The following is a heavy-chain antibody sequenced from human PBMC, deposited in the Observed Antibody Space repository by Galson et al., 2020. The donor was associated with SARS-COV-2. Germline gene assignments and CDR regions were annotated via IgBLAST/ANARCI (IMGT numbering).Heavy chain of an antibody. CDR1: GFTFSNYV. CDR3: ARGGEWELPYYFDY. CDR2: ISSDGSNS. J-gene: IGHJ4*02. D-gene: IGHD1-26*01. V-gene: IGHV3-30*04. Sequence: LSLTCAASGFTFSNYVMHWVRQAPGKGPEWVAVISSDGSNSFYADSLKGRFTISRDNSKSTLYLQMNSLRAEDTVVYYCARGGEWELPYYFDYWGQGTLVTVSS.